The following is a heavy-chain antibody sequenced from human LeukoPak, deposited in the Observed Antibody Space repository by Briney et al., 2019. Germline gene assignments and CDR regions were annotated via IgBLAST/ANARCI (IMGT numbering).Heavy chain of an antibody. Sequence: GGSLRLSCVASGFTFTKCAMSWIRQAPGKGLEWVAIITATGDTAYYADSVKGRFTISRDNSKNTLYLQMNSLRAEDTAVYYCAKDLFLPLGTSTFDYWGQGTLVTVSS. CDR3: AKDLFLPLGTSTFDY. J-gene: IGHJ4*02. CDR2: ITATGDTA. V-gene: IGHV3-23*01. D-gene: IGHD3-16*01. CDR1: GFTFTKCA.